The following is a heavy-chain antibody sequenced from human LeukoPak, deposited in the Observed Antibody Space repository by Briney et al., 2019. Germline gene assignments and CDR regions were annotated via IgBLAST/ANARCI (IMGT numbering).Heavy chain of an antibody. CDR1: GFTVSNNY. J-gene: IGHJ4*02. Sequence: GGALRLSCAASGFTVSNNYMSWVRQAPGKGLEWVSSISSSSSYIYYADSVKGRFTISRDNAKNSLYLQMDSLRAEDTAVYYCATADDLWSGMDNWGQGTLITVSS. CDR3: ATADDLWSGMDN. V-gene: IGHV3-21*01. CDR2: ISSSSSYI. D-gene: IGHD3-3*01.